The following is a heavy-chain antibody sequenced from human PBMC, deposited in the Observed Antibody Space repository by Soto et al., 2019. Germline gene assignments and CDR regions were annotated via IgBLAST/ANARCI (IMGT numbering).Heavy chain of an antibody. CDR1: GGTFSTYA. CDR2: IIPMFGTT. CDR3: ARITAPYYYYGMDV. D-gene: IGHD5-18*01. Sequence: GASVKVSCKVSGGTFSTYAITWVRQAPGQGLEWMGGIIPMFGTTIYAHQFQGRVTITADRSTSTAYMQLSTLKSEDTAVYFCARITAPYYYYGMDVWGQGTTVTVSS. V-gene: IGHV1-69*06. J-gene: IGHJ6*02.